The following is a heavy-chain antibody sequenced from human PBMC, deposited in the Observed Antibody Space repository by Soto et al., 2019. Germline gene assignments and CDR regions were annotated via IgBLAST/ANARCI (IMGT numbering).Heavy chain of an antibody. Sequence: GGSLRLSCAASGFTFSGSAMHWVRQASGKGLEWVGRIRSKANSYATAYAASVKGRFTISRDDSKNTAYLQMNSLKTEDTAVYYCTRATYYYDSSGYSYYYYGMDVWGQGTTVTVSS. V-gene: IGHV3-73*01. CDR1: GFTFSGSA. CDR3: TRATYYYDSSGYSYYYYGMDV. D-gene: IGHD3-22*01. CDR2: IRSKANSYAT. J-gene: IGHJ6*02.